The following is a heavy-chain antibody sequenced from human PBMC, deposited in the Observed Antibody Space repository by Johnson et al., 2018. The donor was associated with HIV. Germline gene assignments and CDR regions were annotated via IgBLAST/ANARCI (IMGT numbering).Heavy chain of an antibody. CDR1: GFTFSSYG. CDR2: IRYDTSNK. CDR3: ARDKGSWFDDAFDI. V-gene: IGHV3-30*02. D-gene: IGHD6-13*01. J-gene: IGHJ3*02. Sequence: VQLVESGGGLVKPGGSLRLSCAASGFTFSSYGMHWVRQAPGKGLEWVAFIRYDTSNKYYADSVKGRFTISRDNSKKTLELQRNSLGAEDTAIYYCARDKGSWFDDAFDIWGQGTMVTVSS.